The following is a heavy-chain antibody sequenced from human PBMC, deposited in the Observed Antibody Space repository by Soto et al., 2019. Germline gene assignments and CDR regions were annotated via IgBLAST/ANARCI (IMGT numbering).Heavy chain of an antibody. CDR2: ISAYNGNK. V-gene: IGHV1-18*01. CDR3: ATDLGQQLFYY. CDR1: GYTFTSYG. Sequence: QVQLVQSGAEVKKPGASVKVSCKASGYTFTSYGISWVRQAPGQGLAWMGWISAYNGNKKYAQKLQGRVTMTTDTSTSTAYMELRSLRSDNTAVYYCATDLGQQLFYYWGQVTLVTVSS. J-gene: IGHJ4*02. D-gene: IGHD6-13*01.